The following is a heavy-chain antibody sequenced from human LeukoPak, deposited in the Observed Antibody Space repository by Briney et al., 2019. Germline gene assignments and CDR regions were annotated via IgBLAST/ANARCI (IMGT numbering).Heavy chain of an antibody. J-gene: IGHJ4*02. CDR3: ARTSSSGLVGGYYFDY. V-gene: IGHV4-61*02. D-gene: IGHD6-19*01. CDR2: IYTSGST. Sequence: SETLSLTCTVSGGSISSGSYYWSWIRQPAGKGLEWIGRIYTSGSTNYNPSLKGRVTISVDTSKNQFSLKLSSVTAADTAVYYCARTSSSGLVGGYYFDYWGQGTLVTVSS. CDR1: GGSISSGSYY.